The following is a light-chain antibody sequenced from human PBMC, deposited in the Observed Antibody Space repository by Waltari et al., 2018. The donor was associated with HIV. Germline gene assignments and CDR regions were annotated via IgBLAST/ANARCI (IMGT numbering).Light chain of an antibody. J-gene: IGLJ3*02. Sequence: PGQSITISCTGTSSDVGSYNLVSWYQQHPGKAPKLMIYEGSKRPSGVSNRFSGSKSGNTASLTISGLQAEDEADYYCCSYAGSSTSVFGGGTKLTVL. CDR2: EGS. CDR1: SSDVGSYNL. V-gene: IGLV2-23*01. CDR3: CSYAGSSTSV.